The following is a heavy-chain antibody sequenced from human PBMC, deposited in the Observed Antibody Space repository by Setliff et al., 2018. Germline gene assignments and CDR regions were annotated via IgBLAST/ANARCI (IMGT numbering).Heavy chain of an antibody. CDR1: GASISSGHY. Sequence: SETLSLTCDVSGASISSGHYWGWIRQPPGKGLEWIATIYHKGRTYFNPSLQSRVTMSLDRSKNQFSLRLTSVTASDTAVYYCTSPRRDDLDSPFDPFDIWGHGTRVTVSS. V-gene: IGHV4-38-2*01. CDR2: IYHKGRT. CDR3: TSPRRDDLDSPFDPFDI. J-gene: IGHJ3*02. D-gene: IGHD3-3*01.